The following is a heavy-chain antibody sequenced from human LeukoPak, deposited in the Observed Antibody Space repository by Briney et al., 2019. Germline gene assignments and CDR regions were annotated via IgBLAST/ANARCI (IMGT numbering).Heavy chain of an antibody. V-gene: IGHV7-4-1*02. CDR3: ARDDLWQHLVRWVY. D-gene: IGHD6-13*01. CDR1: GYTFTSYA. J-gene: IGHJ4*02. CDR2: INTNTGNP. Sequence: GASVKVSCKASGYTFTSYAMNWVRQAPGQGLEWMGWINTNTGNPTYAQGFTGRFVFSLDTSVSTAYLQISSLKAEDTAVYYCARDDLWQHLVRWVYWGQGTLVTVSS.